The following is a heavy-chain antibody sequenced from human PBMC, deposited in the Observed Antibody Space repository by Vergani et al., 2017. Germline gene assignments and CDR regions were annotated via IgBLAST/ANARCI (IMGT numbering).Heavy chain of an antibody. CDR1: GVSMQSGSFY. CDR2: IYNSGNG. CDR3: ASGKYYSDSTSHFRGRYFDV. V-gene: IGHV4-61*02. D-gene: IGHD3-16*01. J-gene: IGHJ2*01. Sequence: QVQLHESGPGLVKPSETLSLICSVSGVSMQSGSFYWTWIRQTAERRLEWIGSIYNSGNGDSSSSLKSRVTISADTSKNQFSLRLTSVTAADTAVYYCASGKYYSDSTSHFRGRYFDVWGRGTLVTVPS.